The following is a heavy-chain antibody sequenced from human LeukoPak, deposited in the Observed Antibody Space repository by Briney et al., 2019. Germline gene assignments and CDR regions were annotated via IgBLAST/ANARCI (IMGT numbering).Heavy chain of an antibody. CDR3: ARDQVYVDTAMVRTGYYYYYMDV. J-gene: IGHJ6*03. D-gene: IGHD5-18*01. CDR1: GFTFSSYS. Sequence: GGSLRLSCAASGFTFSSYSMSWVRQAPGKGLEWVSSITASSTSIYYPDSLKGRFTISRDNAKNSLYLQMNSLRAEDTAVYYCARDQVYVDTAMVRTGYYYYYMDVWGKGTTVTVSS. CDR2: ITASSTSI. V-gene: IGHV3-21*01.